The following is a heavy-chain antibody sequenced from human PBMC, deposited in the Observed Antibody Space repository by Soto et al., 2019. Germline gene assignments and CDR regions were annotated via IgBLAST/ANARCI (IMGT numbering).Heavy chain of an antibody. V-gene: IGHV3-23*01. CDR1: GFTFSNYA. CDR3: AKANYFDSTGYLYYFDY. J-gene: IGHJ4*02. D-gene: IGHD3-22*01. Sequence: EVQLLESGGGLAQPGASLRLSCAASGFTFSNYAMSWVRQAPGKGLEWVSCITGSGDYTYYADSVKGRFTISRDNSKNTLYLQMNSMRAGDTAVYYCAKANYFDSTGYLYYFDYWGQGTLITVSS. CDR2: ITGSGDYT.